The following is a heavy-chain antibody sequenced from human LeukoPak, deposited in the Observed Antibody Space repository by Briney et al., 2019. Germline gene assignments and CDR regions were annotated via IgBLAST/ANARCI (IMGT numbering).Heavy chain of an antibody. J-gene: IGHJ3*02. CDR2: ISYDGSNK. Sequence: AGGSLRLSCAASGFTFSSYGMHWVRQAPGKGLEWLAVISYDGSNKYYADSVKGRFTISRDNSKNTLYLQMNSLRAEDTAVYYCANGGILTGYYSGAFAIWGQGTMVTVSS. D-gene: IGHD3-9*01. CDR1: GFTFSSYG. V-gene: IGHV3-30*18. CDR3: ANGGILTGYYSGAFAI.